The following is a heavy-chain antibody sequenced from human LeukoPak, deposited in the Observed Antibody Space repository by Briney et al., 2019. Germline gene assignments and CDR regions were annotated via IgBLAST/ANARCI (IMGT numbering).Heavy chain of an antibody. CDR3: ATWSNAWEFDY. Sequence: GGSLRLSCAASGFTFSSSWMTWVRQAPGKGLEWVAHINEDGSDKYYVDSVTGRFSISRDNTKISLYLQMSSLRAEDTAVYYCATWSNAWEFDYWGQGTLVSVSS. D-gene: IGHD1-26*01. CDR1: GFTFSSSW. V-gene: IGHV3-7*05. J-gene: IGHJ4*02. CDR2: INEDGSDK.